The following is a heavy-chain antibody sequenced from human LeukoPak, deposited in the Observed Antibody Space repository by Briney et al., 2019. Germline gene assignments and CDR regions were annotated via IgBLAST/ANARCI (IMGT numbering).Heavy chain of an antibody. D-gene: IGHD3-16*01. CDR2: IYYSGST. CDR1: GGSISSGDYY. CDR3: ARDLIDQSAFDI. J-gene: IGHJ3*02. V-gene: IGHV4-30-4*01. Sequence: SETLSLTCTVSGGSISSGDYYWRWIRQPPGKGLEWIGYIYYSGSTYYNPSLKSRVTISVDTSKNQFSLKLSSVTAADTAVYYCARDLIDQSAFDIWGQGTMVTVSS.